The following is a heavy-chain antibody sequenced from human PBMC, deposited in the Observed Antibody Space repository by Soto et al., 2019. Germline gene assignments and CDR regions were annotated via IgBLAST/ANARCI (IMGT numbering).Heavy chain of an antibody. V-gene: IGHV1-8*02. J-gene: IGHJ5*02. CDR3: ARMASSGTLNWFDP. Sequence: ASVKVSCKASGYTFINYDISWVGQATGQGLEWMGWMNPGSGKTGYANKFQGRDTMTRDASTSTAHLELSSLTSEDTAVYYCARMASSGTLNWFDPWGEGTRVTVPS. CDR2: MNPGSGKT. CDR1: GYTFINYD.